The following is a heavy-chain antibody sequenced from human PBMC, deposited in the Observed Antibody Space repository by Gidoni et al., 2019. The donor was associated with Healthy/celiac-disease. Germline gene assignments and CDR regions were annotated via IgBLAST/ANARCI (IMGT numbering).Heavy chain of an antibody. J-gene: IGHJ4*02. V-gene: IGHV3-30*18. CDR2: ISYDGSNK. CDR3: AKDPFWQPTILTGLTRGFDY. Sequence: QVQLVESGGGVVQPGRSLRLSCAASGFTFSSYGMHWVRQAPGKGLEWVAVISYDGSNKYYADSVKGRFTISRDNSKNTLYLQMNSLRAEDTAVYYCAKDPFWQPTILTGLTRGFDYWGQGTLVTVSS. D-gene: IGHD3-9*01. CDR1: GFTFSSYG.